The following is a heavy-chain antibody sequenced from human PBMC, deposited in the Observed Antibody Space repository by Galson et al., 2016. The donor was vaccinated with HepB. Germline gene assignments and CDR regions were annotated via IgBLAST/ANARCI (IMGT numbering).Heavy chain of an antibody. CDR2: ISYSSGSDI. CDR1: GFTFRSYA. J-gene: IGHJ4*02. V-gene: IGHV3-21*01. D-gene: IGHD2-15*01. CDR3: ARDPLYCSGGSCIPYYFDY. Sequence: SLRLSCAASGFTFRSYAMSWVRQAPGKGLEWVSSISYSSGSDIYYADSVKGRITISRDNAKNSMDLQMNSLRAEDTAVYFCARDPLYCSGGSCIPYYFDYWGQGTPVTVSS.